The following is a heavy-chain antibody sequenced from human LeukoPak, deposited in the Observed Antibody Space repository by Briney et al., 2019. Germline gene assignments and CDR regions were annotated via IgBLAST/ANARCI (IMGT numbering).Heavy chain of an antibody. J-gene: IGHJ5*02. Sequence: PGGSLRLSCAASGFTFNKYVVSWVRQAPGKGLEWVSSISGSGDDTYYADSVKGRFTISRDNSKSTLYLQMNSLRAEDTAVYYCARDENYGSGSPWGQGTLVTVSS. CDR1: GFTFNKYV. CDR3: ARDENYGSGSP. D-gene: IGHD3-10*01. CDR2: ISGSGDDT. V-gene: IGHV3-23*01.